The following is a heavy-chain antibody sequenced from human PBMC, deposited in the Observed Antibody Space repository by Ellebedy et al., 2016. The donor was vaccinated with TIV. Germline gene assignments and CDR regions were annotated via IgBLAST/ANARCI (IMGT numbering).Heavy chain of an antibody. CDR3: ASSPSQGY. Sequence: GESLKIPCAASGFTVSNNYMSWVRQAPGKGLEWVSVFYSGGNTFYAESVKGRFTISRDSSQNTLYLQMDGLRAEDTAVYYCASSPSQGYWGQGTLVTVSS. CDR1: GFTVSNNY. CDR2: FYSGGNT. V-gene: IGHV3-53*01. J-gene: IGHJ4*02.